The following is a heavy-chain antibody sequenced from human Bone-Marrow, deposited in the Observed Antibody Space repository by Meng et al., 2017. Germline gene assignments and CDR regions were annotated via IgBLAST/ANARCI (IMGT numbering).Heavy chain of an antibody. J-gene: IGHJ4*02. CDR2: INPRPGST. D-gene: IGHD4-17*01. CDR1: GYSFTSQY. V-gene: IGHV1-46*01. Sequence: ASVKVSCKASGYSFTSQYMHWVRQAPGQGLEWMGIINPRPGSTTYAQKFQGRVTMTRDTSTSTVYMELSSLRSEDTAVYYCARSLSYGDAFGGVQIDYWGQGTLVTVSS. CDR3: ARSLSYGDAFGGVQIDY.